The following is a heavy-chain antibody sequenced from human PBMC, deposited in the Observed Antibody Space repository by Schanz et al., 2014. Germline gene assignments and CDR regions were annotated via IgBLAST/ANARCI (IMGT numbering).Heavy chain of an antibody. Sequence: EVQLAESGGGLVQPGGSLRLSCSASGFTFSSYAMSWVRQAPGKGLEWVSAISGSGGSTYYADSVKGRFTISRDNSKNTLYLQMNSLRAEDTAVYYCAKGRFGELSAFDIWGQGTMVTVSS. CDR2: ISGSGGST. CDR1: GFTFSSYA. V-gene: IGHV3-23*04. CDR3: AKGRFGELSAFDI. J-gene: IGHJ3*02. D-gene: IGHD3-10*01.